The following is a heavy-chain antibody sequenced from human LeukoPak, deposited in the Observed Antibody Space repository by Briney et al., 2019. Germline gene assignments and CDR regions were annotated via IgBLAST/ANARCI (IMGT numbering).Heavy chain of an antibody. CDR1: GFSFADYA. CDR2: IRSKAFGGTS. CDR3: SRDRWGPHHRTFDY. D-gene: IGHD7-27*01. Sequence: GGSLRLSCTTSGFSFADYAMNWFRQAPGKGLEWVGFIRSKAFGGTSEYAAPVKGRFIMSRDDFRSIAYVQMNSLKTEDTAVYYCSRDRWGPHHRTFDYWGPGTQVTVSS. V-gene: IGHV3-49*03. J-gene: IGHJ4*01.